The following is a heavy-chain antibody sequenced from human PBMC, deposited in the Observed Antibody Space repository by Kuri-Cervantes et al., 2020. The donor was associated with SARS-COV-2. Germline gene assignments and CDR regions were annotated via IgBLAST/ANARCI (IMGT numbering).Heavy chain of an antibody. CDR3: ARAGVLRYFDWLKTGGMDV. D-gene: IGHD3-9*01. CDR2: INPNSGGT. V-gene: IGHV1-2*04. CDR1: GYTFTSYG. Sequence: ASVKVSCKASGYTFTSYGISWVRQAPGQGLEWMGWINPNSGGTNYAQKFQGWVTMTRDTSISTAYMELSRLRSDDTAVYYCARAGVLRYFDWLKTGGMDVWGQGTTVTVSS. J-gene: IGHJ6*02.